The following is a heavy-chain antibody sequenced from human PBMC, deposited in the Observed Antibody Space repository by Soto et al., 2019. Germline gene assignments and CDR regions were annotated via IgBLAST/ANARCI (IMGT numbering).Heavy chain of an antibody. CDR1: GFTFSSYG. Sequence: PVGSLRRSCVASGFTFSSYGMHWVRQAPGKGLEWVAVIWYDGSNKYYADSVKGRFTISRDNSKNTLYLQMNSLRAEDTAAYYCARDGLPYGSGSLNWFDPWGQGTLVTVST. D-gene: IGHD3-10*01. CDR3: ARDGLPYGSGSLNWFDP. J-gene: IGHJ5*02. V-gene: IGHV3-33*01. CDR2: IWYDGSNK.